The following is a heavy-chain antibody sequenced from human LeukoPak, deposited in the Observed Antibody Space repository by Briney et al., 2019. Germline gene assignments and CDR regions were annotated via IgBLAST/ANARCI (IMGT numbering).Heavy chain of an antibody. V-gene: IGHV4-38-2*02. Sequence: SETLSLTCTVSGYSISSGYYWGWIRQPPGKGLEWIGSIYHSGSTYYNPSLKSRVTISVDTSKNQFSLKLSSVTAADTAVYYCARAKRYSGYDYPDYWGQGTLVTVSS. D-gene: IGHD5-12*01. J-gene: IGHJ4*02. CDR1: GYSISSGYY. CDR2: IYHSGST. CDR3: ARAKRYSGYDYPDY.